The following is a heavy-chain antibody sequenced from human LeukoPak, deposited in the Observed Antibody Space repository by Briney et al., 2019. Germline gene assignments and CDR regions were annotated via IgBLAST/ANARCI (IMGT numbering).Heavy chain of an antibody. V-gene: IGHV1-46*01. CDR1: GYTFTSYY. D-gene: IGHD4-17*01. J-gene: IGHJ4*02. CDR3: ARDSFTGDHYDY. CDR2: INPSGDST. Sequence: ASVKVSCKASGYTFTSYYMHWVRQAPGQGLEWMGIINPSGDSTSYAQKFQGRVTMTRDMSTSTVYMELSSLRSEDTAVYYCARDSFTGDHYDYWGQGTLVTVSS.